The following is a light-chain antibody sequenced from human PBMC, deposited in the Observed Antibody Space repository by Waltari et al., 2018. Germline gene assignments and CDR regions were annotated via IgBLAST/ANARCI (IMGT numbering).Light chain of an antibody. CDR3: SSYTSSSLYV. Sequence: QSALTQPASVSGSPGQPITISCTGTSSDVGGYNYVSWYQQHPGKAPKLMFYDVTNRPSGVSNRFSGSKSGNTASLIISGLQAEDEADYYCSSYTSSSLYVFGRGTKVTVL. CDR1: SSDVGGYNY. CDR2: DVT. J-gene: IGLJ1*01. V-gene: IGLV2-14*03.